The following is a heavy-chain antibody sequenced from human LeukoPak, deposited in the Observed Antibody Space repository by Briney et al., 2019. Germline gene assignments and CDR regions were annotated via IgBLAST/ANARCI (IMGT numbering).Heavy chain of an antibody. J-gene: IGHJ5*02. CDR3: TSHAAFDP. V-gene: IGHV3-15*07. CDR2: IKSKNVGGTT. Sequence: GGSLRLSCAASGFSFSNAWMNWVRQAPGKGLEWVGRIKSKNVGGTTDYAAPVKGRFTISRDDSKNTVYLQMNSLKIEDTAVYYCTSHAAFDPWGQGTLVTVSS. CDR1: GFSFSNAW.